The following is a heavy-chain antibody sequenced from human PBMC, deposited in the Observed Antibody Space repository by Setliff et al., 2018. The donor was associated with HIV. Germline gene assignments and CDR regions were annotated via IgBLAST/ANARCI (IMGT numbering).Heavy chain of an antibody. D-gene: IGHD2-8*01. J-gene: IGHJ6*03. V-gene: IGHV1-69*13. CDR3: ATGTIDGLTRYDYYYMDV. CDR2: IIPIFGTA. CDR1: GGTFSTYA. Sequence: SVKVSCKASGGTFSTYAISWVRQALGQGLEWMGGIIPIFGTADYAQKFQGRVTITADESTSTAYMELSSLRSEDTALYYCATGTIDGLTRYDYYYMDVWGKGTTVTVSS.